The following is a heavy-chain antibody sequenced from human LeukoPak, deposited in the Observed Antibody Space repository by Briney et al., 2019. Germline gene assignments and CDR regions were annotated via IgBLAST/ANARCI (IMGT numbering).Heavy chain of an antibody. CDR1: GYTFTSYY. D-gene: IGHD6-13*01. V-gene: IGHV1-2*06. Sequence: ASVTVSCTASGYTFTSYYMHWVRQAPGQGLEWMGRINPNSGGTNYAQKFQGRVTMTRDTSISTAYMELSRLRSDDTAVYYCARVRVAAANDYWGQGTLVTVSS. J-gene: IGHJ4*02. CDR3: ARVRVAAANDY. CDR2: INPNSGGT.